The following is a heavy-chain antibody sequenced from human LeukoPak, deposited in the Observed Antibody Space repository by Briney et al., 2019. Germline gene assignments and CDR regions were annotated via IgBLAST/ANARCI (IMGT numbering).Heavy chain of an antibody. CDR3: ARGWGFEDIVVVPAAPYYYGMDV. CDR1: GYTSTSYD. D-gene: IGHD2-2*01. Sequence: GASVKVSCKASGYTSTSYDINWVRQATGQGLEWMGWMNPNSCNTGYAQKFQGRVTMTRNTSISTAYMELSSLRSEDTAMYYCARGWGFEDIVVVPAAPYYYGMDVWGQGTTVTVSS. CDR2: MNPNSCNT. J-gene: IGHJ6*02. V-gene: IGHV1-8*01.